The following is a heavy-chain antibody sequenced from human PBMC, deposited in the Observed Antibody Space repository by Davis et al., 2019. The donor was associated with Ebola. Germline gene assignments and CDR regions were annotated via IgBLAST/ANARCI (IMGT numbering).Heavy chain of an antibody. CDR1: GNSFTSYW. CDR2: IYPGDSDT. J-gene: IGHJ6*02. D-gene: IGHD3-10*01. V-gene: IGHV5-51*01. CDR3: ARRSGISMVQGDSGMDV. Sequence: GESLKISCKGSGNSFTSYWIAWVRQMPGKGLECMGIIYPGDSDTRYSPSFQGQVTISADKSISAAYLQWSSLKASDTAMYYCARRSGISMVQGDSGMDVWGQGTTVTVSS.